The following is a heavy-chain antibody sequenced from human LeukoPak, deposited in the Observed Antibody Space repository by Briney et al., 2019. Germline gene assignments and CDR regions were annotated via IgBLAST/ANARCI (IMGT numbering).Heavy chain of an antibody. D-gene: IGHD2-2*01. V-gene: IGHV4-4*07. CDR2: IYTSGST. CDR3: ARDSGPDIVVVPAASTDAFDI. CDR1: GGSISSYY. J-gene: IGHJ3*02. Sequence: SETLSLTCTVSGGSISSYYWSWIRQPAGKGLEWIGRIYTSGSTNYNPSLKSRVTMSVDTSKNQFSLKLSSVTAADTAVYYCARDSGPDIVVVPAASTDAFDIWGQGTMDTVSS.